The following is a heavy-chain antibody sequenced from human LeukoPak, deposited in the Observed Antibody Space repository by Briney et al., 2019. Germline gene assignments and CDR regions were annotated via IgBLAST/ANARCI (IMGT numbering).Heavy chain of an antibody. CDR3: ARHATFRGVMRYFDY. D-gene: IGHD3-16*01. CDR1: GFTFSSYA. V-gene: IGHV3-23*01. Sequence: GGSLRLSCAASGFTFSSYAMNWVRQAPGKGLEWVSAISGSGGSTYYADFVKGRFTISRDNSKNTLYLQMNSLRAEDTAVYYCARHATFRGVMRYFDYWGQGTLVTVSS. J-gene: IGHJ4*02. CDR2: ISGSGGST.